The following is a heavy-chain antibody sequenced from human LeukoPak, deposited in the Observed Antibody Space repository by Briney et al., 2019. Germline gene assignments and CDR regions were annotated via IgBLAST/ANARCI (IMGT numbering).Heavy chain of an antibody. J-gene: IGHJ4*02. CDR3: ARDGSSYGYFDY. V-gene: IGHV4-31*03. CDR1: GGSINSGSYY. Sequence: TLSLTCTVSGGSINSGSYYWSWIRQHPGKGLEWIGYIYYSGSTYYNPSLKSRVTISVDTSKNQFSLKLSSVTAADTAVYYCARDGSSYGYFDYWGQGTLVSVSS. D-gene: IGHD5-18*01. CDR2: IYYSGST.